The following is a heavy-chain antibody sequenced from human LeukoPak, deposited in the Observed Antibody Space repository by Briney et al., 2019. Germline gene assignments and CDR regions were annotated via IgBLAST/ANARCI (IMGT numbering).Heavy chain of an antibody. CDR2: SSGTGATT. V-gene: IGHV3-23*01. D-gene: IGHD2-15*01. J-gene: IGHJ4*02. CDR1: GFTFSSYA. CDR3: AKEVTGGYCSGGNCYAYFEY. Sequence: PGGSLRLSCAASGFTFSSYAMSWVRQAPGKGLEWVSGSSGTGATTYYADSVKDRFTISRDNAKNTLFLTMSSLRAEDTAVYYCAKEVTGGYCSGGNCYAYFEYWGQGTLVPVSS.